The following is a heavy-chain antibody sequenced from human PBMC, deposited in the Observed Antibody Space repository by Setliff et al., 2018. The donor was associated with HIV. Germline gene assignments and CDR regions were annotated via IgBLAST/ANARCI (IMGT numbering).Heavy chain of an antibody. V-gene: IGHV1-2*06. D-gene: IGHD2-15*01. CDR3: ARDREIGKYCSGGGCYQDY. Sequence: GASVKVSCKASGYTFTDYYMHWVRQAPGQGLEWMGRINPNSGGTNYAQKFQGRVTMTRDTSISTAYMELSRLRSDDTAVYYCARDREIGKYCSGGGCYQDYWGQGTLVTVSS. CDR2: INPNSGGT. CDR1: GYTFTDYY. J-gene: IGHJ4*02.